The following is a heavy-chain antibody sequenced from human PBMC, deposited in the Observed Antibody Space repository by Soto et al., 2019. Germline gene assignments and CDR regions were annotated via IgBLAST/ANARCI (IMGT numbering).Heavy chain of an antibody. Sequence: VGSLRLSCAASGFNFNIYAMTWVRQAPGKGLEWVSTTGATGRTTYYADSVKGRFTVSRDNSKNTLDLQMSNLRAEDTAVYYCATVHNTSRSFDYWGQGTLVTVSS. CDR3: ATVHNTSRSFDY. J-gene: IGHJ4*02. D-gene: IGHD1-20*01. CDR2: TGATGRTT. CDR1: GFNFNIYA. V-gene: IGHV3-23*01.